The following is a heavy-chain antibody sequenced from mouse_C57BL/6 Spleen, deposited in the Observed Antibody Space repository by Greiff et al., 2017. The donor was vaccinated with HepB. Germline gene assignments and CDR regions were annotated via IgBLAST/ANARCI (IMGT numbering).Heavy chain of an antibody. CDR2: ISDGGSYT. CDR1: GFTFSSYA. J-gene: IGHJ4*01. V-gene: IGHV5-4*01. Sequence: EVKLMESGGGLVKPGGSLKLSCAASGFTFSSYAMSWVRQTPEKRLEWVATISDGGSYTYYPDNVKGRFTISRDNAKNNLYLQMSHLKSEDTAMYYCARDFFKAMDYWGQGTSVTVSS. CDR3: ARDFFKAMDY.